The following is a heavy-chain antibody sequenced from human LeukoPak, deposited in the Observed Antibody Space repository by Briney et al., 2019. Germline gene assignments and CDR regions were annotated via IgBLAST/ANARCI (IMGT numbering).Heavy chain of an antibody. CDR1: GXTFSSYC. D-gene: IGHD2-21*01. CDR2: IKQDGSEK. CDR3: ARDQFLDH. Sequence: GESLKISFAASGXTFSSYCMSWVRQAPGKGLEWVANIKQDGSEKYYVGPVKGRFTISRDNAKSSLYLQMNSLRAEDTAVYYCARDQFLDHWGQGTLVTVSS. J-gene: IGHJ4*01. V-gene: IGHV3-7*05.